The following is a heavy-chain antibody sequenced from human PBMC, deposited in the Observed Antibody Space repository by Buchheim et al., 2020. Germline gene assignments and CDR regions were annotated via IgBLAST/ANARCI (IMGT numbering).Heavy chain of an antibody. CDR1: GFTFSSYW. CDR2: IKQDGSET. V-gene: IGHV3-7*01. CDR3: ARFHGSGSYYNEIDY. Sequence: EVQLVESGGGLVQPGGSLRLSCAASGFTFSSYWMSWVRQAPGKGLEWVANIKQDGSETYYVDSVKGRFTISRDNAKNSLYLQMNSLRAEDTAVYYCARFHGSGSYYNEIDYWGQGTL. D-gene: IGHD3-10*01. J-gene: IGHJ4*02.